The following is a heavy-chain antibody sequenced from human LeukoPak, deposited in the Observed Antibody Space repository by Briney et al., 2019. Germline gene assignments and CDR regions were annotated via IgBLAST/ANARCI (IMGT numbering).Heavy chain of an antibody. CDR2: ISSSGSTI. J-gene: IGHJ3*02. CDR3: ARDLSYDFWSGYPIEYAFDI. CDR1: GFTFSSYW. Sequence: GGSLRLSCAASGFTFSSYWMSWIRRAPGKGLEWVSYISSSGSTIYYADSVKGRFTISRDNAKNSLYLQMSSLGAEDTAVYYCARDLSYDFWSGYPIEYAFDIWGQGTMVTVSS. V-gene: IGHV3-11*04. D-gene: IGHD3-3*01.